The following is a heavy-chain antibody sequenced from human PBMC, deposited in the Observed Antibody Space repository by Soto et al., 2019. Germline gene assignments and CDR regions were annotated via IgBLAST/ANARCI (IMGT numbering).Heavy chain of an antibody. J-gene: IGHJ4*02. CDR3: ARYTPSSRSFYFDC. CDR2: IYPGDSDT. Sequence: GESLKISCKGSGYSFTSYWIGWVRQMPGKGLEWMGVIYPGDSDTRYSPSFQGQVTISADKSISTAYLQWSSLKASDTAMYYCARYTPSSRSFYFDCWRRGTRGTVSS. D-gene: IGHD1-26*01. CDR1: GYSFTSYW. V-gene: IGHV5-51*01.